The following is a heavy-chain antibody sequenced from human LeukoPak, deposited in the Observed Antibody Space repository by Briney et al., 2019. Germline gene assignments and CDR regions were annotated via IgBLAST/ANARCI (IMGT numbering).Heavy chain of an antibody. D-gene: IGHD1-1*01. J-gene: IGHJ4*02. CDR1: GFTFSGYW. Sequence: GGSLSLSCAASGFTFSGYWMHWVRQAPGKGLVWVSHIDSDGSNTNTADSVNGRFTISRDNAKNTLYLQMNSLRAEDTAVYYCLEGGWAAIGPPKDWGPGTLVTVSS. CDR3: LEGGWAAIGPPKD. V-gene: IGHV3-74*01. CDR2: IDSDGSNT.